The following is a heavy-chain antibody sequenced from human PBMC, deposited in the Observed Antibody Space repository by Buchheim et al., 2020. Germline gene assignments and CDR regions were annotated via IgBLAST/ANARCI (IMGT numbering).Heavy chain of an antibody. D-gene: IGHD2-15*01. CDR1: GFTFSRYA. Sequence: EVQLLVSGGTLVQPGGSLRLSCAASGFTFSRYAMSWVRQAPGKGLEWVSDISASDGSTYADSLKGRFTISRDNSKNTVYLQMYSLRTEDTAVYYCAKDAGCSGGICYSGYFDYWGQGTL. CDR3: AKDAGCSGGICYSGYFDY. V-gene: IGHV3-23*01. J-gene: IGHJ4*02. CDR2: ISASDGST.